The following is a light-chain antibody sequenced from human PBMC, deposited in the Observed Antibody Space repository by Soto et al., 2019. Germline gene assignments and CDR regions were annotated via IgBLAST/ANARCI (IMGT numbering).Light chain of an antibody. CDR2: GAS. J-gene: IGKJ1*01. CDR1: QSVSSN. CDR3: QHYNNWPQ. V-gene: IGKV3-15*01. Sequence: EIVMTQSPATLSVSPGERATLSCRASQSVSSNLAWYQQKPGQAPRLLIYGASTRATGIPARFSGGGSGTEFTLTISSLQSEDFAVYYCQHYNNWPQFGQGTKVDIK.